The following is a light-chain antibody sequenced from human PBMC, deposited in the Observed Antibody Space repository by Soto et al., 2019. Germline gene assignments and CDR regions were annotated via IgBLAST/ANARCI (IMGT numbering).Light chain of an antibody. CDR2: GAS. CDR1: QSVSSSY. J-gene: IGKJ2*01. V-gene: IGKV3-20*01. Sequence: EIVLTQSPGTLSLSPGERATLSCRASQSVSSSYLAWYQHKPGQAPRLLIYGASSRATGIPDSFSGSGSGKYFTLTISRLEPEDFAVYYCQQYGSSPHTFGQGTKLEIK. CDR3: QQYGSSPHT.